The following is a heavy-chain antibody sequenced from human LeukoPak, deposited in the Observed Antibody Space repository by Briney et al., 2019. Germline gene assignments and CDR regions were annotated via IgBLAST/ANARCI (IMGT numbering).Heavy chain of an antibody. CDR1: GGSFSGYY. CDR3: ARLGKLGYCSGGSCYRVTRHPYYFDY. V-gene: IGHV4-34*01. J-gene: IGHJ4*02. D-gene: IGHD2-15*01. CDR2: INHSGST. Sequence: KPSETLSLTCAVYGGSFSGYYWSWIRQPPGKGLEWIGEINHSGSTNYNPSLKSRVTISVDTSKNQFSLKLSSVTAADTAVYYCARLGKLGYCSGGSCYRVTRHPYYFDYWGQGTLVTVSS.